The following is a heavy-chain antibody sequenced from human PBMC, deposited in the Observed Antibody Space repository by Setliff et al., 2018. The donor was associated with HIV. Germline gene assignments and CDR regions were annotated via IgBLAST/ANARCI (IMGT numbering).Heavy chain of an antibody. J-gene: IGHJ4*02. CDR2: IFYTGST. Sequence: SETLSLTCTVSGGSISSSSYYWGWIRQPPGKGLEWIGSIFYTGSTYYNPSLKSRVTISVDTSKNQVSLKLSSVTAADTAVYYCASQLGMVSPFDYWGQGTQVTVSS. D-gene: IGHD7-27*01. CDR3: ASQLGMVSPFDY. V-gene: IGHV4-39*01. CDR1: GGSISSSSYY.